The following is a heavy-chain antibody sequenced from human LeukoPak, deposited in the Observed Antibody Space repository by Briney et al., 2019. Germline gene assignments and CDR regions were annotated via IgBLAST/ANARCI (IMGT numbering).Heavy chain of an antibody. J-gene: IGHJ4*02. CDR2: INPSGGST. Sequence: ASVKVSCKASGYTFTGYFMHWVRQAPGQGLEWMGIINPSGGSTTYAQTFQGRVTLTRERSTNTVYMELTSLRSEDTAVYYCATSGGIFGSSSLDVGSGDNNWGQGTLVTVSS. CDR3: ATSGGIFGSSSLDVGSGDNN. CDR1: GYTFTGYF. V-gene: IGHV1-46*01. D-gene: IGHD6-6*01.